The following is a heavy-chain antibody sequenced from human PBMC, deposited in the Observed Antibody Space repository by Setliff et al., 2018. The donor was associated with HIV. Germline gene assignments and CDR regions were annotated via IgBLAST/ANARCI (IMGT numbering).Heavy chain of an antibody. J-gene: IGHJ4*02. D-gene: IGHD3-10*01. Sequence: GGSLRLSCTASGFTFGDYAVSWVRQAPGKGLEWVGFIRGKAYGETADFAASLKGRFTISRDDSKNTLYLQMNSLRAEDTAVYYCAKDKGQKYADYWGQGTMVTVSS. CDR2: IRGKAYGETA. CDR1: GFTFGDYA. CDR3: AKDKGQKYADY. V-gene: IGHV3-49*04.